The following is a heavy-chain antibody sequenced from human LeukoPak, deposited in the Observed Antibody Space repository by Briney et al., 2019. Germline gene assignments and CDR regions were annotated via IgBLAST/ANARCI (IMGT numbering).Heavy chain of an antibody. J-gene: IGHJ6*03. CDR3: ARLSSGYYWGVYYYYYMDV. Sequence: PSETLSLTCAVYGGSFSGYYWSWIRQPPGKGLEWIGEINHSGSTNYNPSLKSRVTISVDTSKNQFSLKLSSVTAADTAVYYCARLSSGYYWGVYYYYYMDVWGKGTTVTISS. CDR2: INHSGST. D-gene: IGHD3-22*01. V-gene: IGHV4-34*01. CDR1: GGSFSGYY.